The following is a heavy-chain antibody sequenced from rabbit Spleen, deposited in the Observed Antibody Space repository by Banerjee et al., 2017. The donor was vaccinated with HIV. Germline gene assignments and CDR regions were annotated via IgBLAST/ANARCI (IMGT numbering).Heavy chain of an antibody. CDR2: MVTGDGRT. J-gene: IGHJ4*01. CDR3: AKDWGSWKL. Sequence: QEQLEESGGDLVQPEGSLTLTCTASGFSFSSSYWICWVRQAPGKGPEWIGCMVTGDGRTYYASWAKGRFTISKTSSTTVTLQVTRLTAADTATYFCAKDWGSWKLWGQGTLVTVS. D-gene: IGHD3-1*01. V-gene: IGHV1S45*01. CDR1: GFSFSSSYW.